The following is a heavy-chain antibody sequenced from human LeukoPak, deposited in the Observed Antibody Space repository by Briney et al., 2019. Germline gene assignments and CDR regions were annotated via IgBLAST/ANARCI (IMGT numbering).Heavy chain of an antibody. CDR3: ARDGTTVGPWYFDL. D-gene: IGHD4-23*01. J-gene: IGHJ2*01. V-gene: IGHV4-61*02. CDR1: GGSISSGSYY. Sequence: SETLSLTCTVSGGSISSGSYYWSWIRQPAGKGLEWIGRIYTSGSTNYNPSLKSRVTISVDTSKNQFSLKLSSVTAADTAVYYCARDGTTVGPWYFDLWGRGTPVTVSS. CDR2: IYTSGST.